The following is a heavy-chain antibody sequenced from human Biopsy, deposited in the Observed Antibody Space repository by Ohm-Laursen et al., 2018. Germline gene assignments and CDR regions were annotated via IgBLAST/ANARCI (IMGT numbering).Heavy chain of an antibody. D-gene: IGHD1-26*01. J-gene: IGHJ4*02. CDR2: IIPMFGTA. CDR1: GGTFINYA. V-gene: IGHV1-69*13. CDR3: ARGPHSGSHSCFDY. Sequence: SVKVSCNASGGTFINYAISWVRQAPGQGPEWMGGIIPMFGTANYAQMFQGRVTISADESTSTSYMELSSLTTGDTAIYYCARGPHSGSHSCFDYWGRGTLVTVSS.